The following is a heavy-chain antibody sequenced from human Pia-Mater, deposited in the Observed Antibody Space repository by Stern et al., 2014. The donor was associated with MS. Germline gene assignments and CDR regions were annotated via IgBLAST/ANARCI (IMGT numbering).Heavy chain of an antibody. CDR1: GFIVSKNY. CDR2: IYTDGST. Sequence: EVQLVESGGGLIQPGGSLRLSCAAPGFIVSKNYMSWVRQAPGKGLDWVSLIYTDGSTYYAGSVKGRFPISRDSSKNKLFLQMNSLRAEDTAMYYCARAIFGVNTAAMAPDAFDSWGQGTMVTVSS. D-gene: IGHD3-3*01. CDR3: ARAIFGVNTAAMAPDAFDS. J-gene: IGHJ3*01. V-gene: IGHV3-53*01.